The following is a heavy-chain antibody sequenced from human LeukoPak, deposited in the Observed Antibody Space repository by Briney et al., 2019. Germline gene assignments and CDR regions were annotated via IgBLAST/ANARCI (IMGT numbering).Heavy chain of an antibody. V-gene: IGHV4-34*01. J-gene: IGHJ4*02. CDR3: ARGRASGGKLSSSVFDY. CDR1: GGSFSGYY. CDR2: INHSGST. D-gene: IGHD3-16*02. Sequence: PSETLSLTCAVYGGSFSGYYWSWIRQPPGKGLEWIGEINHSGSTNYNPSLKSRVTISVDTSKNQFSLKLSSVTAADTAVYYCARGRASGGKLSSSVFDYWGQGTLVTVSS.